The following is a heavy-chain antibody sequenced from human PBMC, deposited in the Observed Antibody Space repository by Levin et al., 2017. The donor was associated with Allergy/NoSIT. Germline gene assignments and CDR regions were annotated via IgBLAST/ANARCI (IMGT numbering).Heavy chain of an antibody. V-gene: IGHV3-21*01. CDR3: ASVKGYYYDSSGYVSYGMDV. CDR2: ISSSSSYI. CDR1: GFTFSSYS. J-gene: IGHJ6*02. Sequence: GGSLRLSCAASGFTFSSYSMNWVRQAPGKGLEWVSSISSSSSYIYYADSVKGRFTISRDNAKNSLYLQMNSLRAEDTAVYYCASVKGYYYDSSGYVSYGMDVWGQGTTVTVSS. D-gene: IGHD3-22*01.